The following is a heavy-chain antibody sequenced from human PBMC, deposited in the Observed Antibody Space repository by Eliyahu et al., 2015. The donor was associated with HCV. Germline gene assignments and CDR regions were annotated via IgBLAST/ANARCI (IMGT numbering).Heavy chain of an antibody. D-gene: IGHD2-21*02. CDR2: ISGGDANT. J-gene: IGHJ3*01. CDR3: AREHVPNINVVTAGLAFDL. Sequence: QLLESGGDFVQPGGSLRLSCTASGFIFSNYAMGWVRQAPGKGLDWVXAISGGDANTYYAESVKGRFTISRDNSKNTLSLNMDTLTAEDTALYYCAREHVPNINVVTAGLAFDLWGQGTMVTVSS. V-gene: IGHV3-23*01. CDR1: GFIFSNYA.